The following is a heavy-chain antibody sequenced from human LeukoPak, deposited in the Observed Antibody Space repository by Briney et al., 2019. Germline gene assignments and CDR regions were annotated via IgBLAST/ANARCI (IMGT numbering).Heavy chain of an antibody. D-gene: IGHD3-10*01. J-gene: IGHJ4*02. CDR3: ARDDAYYGSGSYPDY. CDR2: ISGGGEST. Sequence: GGSLGLSCVASEFTFSGHAMNWVRQAPGKGLEWVSSISGGGESTYYADSVKGRFTISRDNSKHTLYLQMNSLSAEDTALYYCARDDAYYGSGSYPDYWGQGTLVTVSS. CDR1: EFTFSGHA. V-gene: IGHV3-23*01.